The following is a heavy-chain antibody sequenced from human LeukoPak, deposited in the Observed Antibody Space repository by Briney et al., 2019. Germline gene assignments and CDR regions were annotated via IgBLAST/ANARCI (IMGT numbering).Heavy chain of an antibody. J-gene: IGHJ6*03. V-gene: IGHV3-23*01. CDR3: AKSVAASYYYMDV. D-gene: IGHD4-23*01. CDR1: RFAFHNYA. Sequence: PGGSLRLSCAASRFAFHNYAMTWIRQAPERGLEWVSSISVDGGDIKYTDSAKGRFTTSRDNSKNTLYLQMNSLRSDDSAVYYCAKSVAASYYYMDVWGKGTTVTVSS. CDR2: ISVDGGDI.